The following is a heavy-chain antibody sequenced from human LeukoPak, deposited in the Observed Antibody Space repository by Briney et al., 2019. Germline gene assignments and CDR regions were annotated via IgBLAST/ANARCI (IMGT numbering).Heavy chain of an antibody. CDR1: GFTFSSYA. V-gene: IGHV3-23*01. Sequence: GGSLRLSCAASGFTFSSYAMSWVRQAPGKGLEWVSAISGSGGRTYYADSVKGRFTISRDNSKNTLYLQMNSLRAEDTAVYYCAKVRFLEWLYGPYYFDYWGQGTLVTVSS. J-gene: IGHJ4*02. CDR2: ISGSGGRT. CDR3: AKVRFLEWLYGPYYFDY. D-gene: IGHD3-3*01.